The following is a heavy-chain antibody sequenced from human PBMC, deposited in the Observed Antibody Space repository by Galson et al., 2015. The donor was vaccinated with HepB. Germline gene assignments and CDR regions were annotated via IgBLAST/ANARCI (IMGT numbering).Heavy chain of an antibody. D-gene: IGHD2-2*01. CDR3: ARAAPGFTASHHLDH. CDR1: GFTFSTSD. V-gene: IGHV3-13*04. CDR2: PGITSDT. Sequence: SLRLSCAASGFTFSTSDFHWVRQAAAKDMEWVSDPGITSDTHYPDSVKARFTISRENGRRPVYLQMNGLRAGDTAIYDCARAAPGFTASHHLDHWGQGILVTVS. J-gene: IGHJ4*02.